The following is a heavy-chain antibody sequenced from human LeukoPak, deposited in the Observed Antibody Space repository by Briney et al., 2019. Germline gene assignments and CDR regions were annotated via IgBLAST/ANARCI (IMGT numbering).Heavy chain of an antibody. CDR3: VVVIATNDY. D-gene: IGHD3-22*01. CDR1: GFTFSGSA. J-gene: IGHJ4*02. Sequence: GGSLRLSCAASGFTFSGSAMHWVRQASGKGLEWVGRIRSKANSYATAYAVSVKGRFTISRDDSRNTAYLQMNSLKTEDTAVYYCVVVIATNDYWGQGTLVTVSS. V-gene: IGHV3-73*01. CDR2: IRSKANSYAT.